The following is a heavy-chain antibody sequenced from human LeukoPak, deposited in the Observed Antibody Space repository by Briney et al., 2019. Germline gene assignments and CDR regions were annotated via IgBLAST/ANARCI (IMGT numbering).Heavy chain of an antibody. J-gene: IGHJ4*02. CDR1: GFTFDDYA. D-gene: IGHD6-13*01. CDR2: ISWNSGSI. Sequence: GRSLSLSCAASGFTFDDYAMHWVRQAPGKGLEWVSGISWNSGSIGYADSVKGRFTISRDNAKNSLYLQMNSLRAEDTALYYCAKDISAAGLYYFDYWGQGTLVTVSS. CDR3: AKDISAAGLYYFDY. V-gene: IGHV3-9*01.